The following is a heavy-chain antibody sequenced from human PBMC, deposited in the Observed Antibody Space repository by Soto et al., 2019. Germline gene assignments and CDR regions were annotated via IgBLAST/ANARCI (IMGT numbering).Heavy chain of an antibody. D-gene: IGHD6-19*01. CDR2: IIPILGIA. V-gene: IGHV1-69*02. Sequence: SVKVSCKASGGTFSSYTISWVRQAPGQGLEWMGRIIPILGIANYAQKFQGRVTITADKSTSTAYLELSSLRSEDTAVYYCASVVAGIYYFDYWGQGTLVTVSS. CDR1: GGTFSSYT. J-gene: IGHJ4*02. CDR3: ASVVAGIYYFDY.